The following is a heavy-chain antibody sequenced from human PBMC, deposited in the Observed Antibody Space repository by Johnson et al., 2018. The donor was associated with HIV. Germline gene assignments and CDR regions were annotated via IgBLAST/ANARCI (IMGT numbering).Heavy chain of an antibody. J-gene: IGHJ3*02. CDR2: IYSGGST. V-gene: IGHV3-66*01. D-gene: IGHD2-15*01. CDR3: ARRVEGRRSANDALDI. Sequence: VQLVESGGGLVQPGGSLRLSCAASGFTFSSYAMSWVRQAPGKGLEWVSVIYSGGSTYYADSVKGRFTISRNNVQNSMLLQMNSLGAADTAVYYCARRVEGRRSANDALDIWGQGTMVTFSS. CDR1: GFTFSSYA.